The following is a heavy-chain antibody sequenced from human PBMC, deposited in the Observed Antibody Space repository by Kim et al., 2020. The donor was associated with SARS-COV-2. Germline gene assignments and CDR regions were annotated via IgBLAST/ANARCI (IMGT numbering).Heavy chain of an antibody. Sequence: YDADSVKGRFTISRDKSTNTLYLQMNSLRAEDTAVYYCAKTTIFGVLFDYWGQGTLVTVSS. V-gene: IGHV3-23*01. CDR3: AKTTIFGVLFDY. D-gene: IGHD3-3*01. J-gene: IGHJ4*02.